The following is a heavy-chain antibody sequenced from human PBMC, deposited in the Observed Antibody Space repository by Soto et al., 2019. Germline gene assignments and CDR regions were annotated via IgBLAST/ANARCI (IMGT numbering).Heavy chain of an antibody. CDR1: GFTFSSYG. Sequence: QVQLVESGGGVVQPGRSLRLSCAASGFTFSSYGMHWVRQAPGKGLEWVAVIWYDGSNKYYADSVKGRFTISRENSKNTLYLQMTSLRAEDTAVYYCARGNGGGLDYWGQGTLVTVSS. V-gene: IGHV3-33*01. CDR2: IWYDGSNK. CDR3: ARGNGGGLDY. J-gene: IGHJ4*02. D-gene: IGHD3-16*01.